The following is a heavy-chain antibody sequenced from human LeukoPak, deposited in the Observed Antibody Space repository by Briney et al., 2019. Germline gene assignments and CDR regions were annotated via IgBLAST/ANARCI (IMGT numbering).Heavy chain of an antibody. CDR2: IYSGGST. Sequence: GGSLRLSCAASGFTVSNNYMSWVRQAPGKGLEWVSVIYSGGSTYYADSVKGRFTISRDNSKNTLYLQMNSLRAEDTAVYYCARDSGSYQNCFDYWGQGTLVTVSS. J-gene: IGHJ4*02. CDR3: ARDSGSYQNCFDY. V-gene: IGHV3-66*01. CDR1: GFTVSNNY. D-gene: IGHD1-26*01.